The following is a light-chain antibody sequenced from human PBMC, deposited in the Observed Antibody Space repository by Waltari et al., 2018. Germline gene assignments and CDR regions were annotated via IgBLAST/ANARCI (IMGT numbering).Light chain of an antibody. V-gene: IGLV2-23*02. Sequence: QSALTQPASVSGSPWQSITISCAGTSSDVGGYDLVSWYQHHPDKAPKLLIYAVTKRPSWVSNCFSGSKWCNAASLTISGLQAEDEATYYCCSYLERTVFGGGTKLTVL. CDR3: CSYLERTV. J-gene: IGLJ2*01. CDR1: SSDVGGYDL. CDR2: AVT.